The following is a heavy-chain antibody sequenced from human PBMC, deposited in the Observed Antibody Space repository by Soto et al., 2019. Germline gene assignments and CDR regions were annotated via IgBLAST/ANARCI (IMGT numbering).Heavy chain of an antibody. D-gene: IGHD3-3*01. Sequence: SETLSLTCAVYGGSFSGYDWSWIGQPPGKGLGWIGEINHSGSTNYNPSLKSRVTISVDTSKNQFSLKLSSVTAADTAVYYCARDPVLRFLEWSRYYYYYYGMDVWGQGTTVTVSS. CDR3: ARDPVLRFLEWSRYYYYYYGMDV. CDR1: GGSFSGYD. CDR2: INHSGST. V-gene: IGHV4-34*01. J-gene: IGHJ6*02.